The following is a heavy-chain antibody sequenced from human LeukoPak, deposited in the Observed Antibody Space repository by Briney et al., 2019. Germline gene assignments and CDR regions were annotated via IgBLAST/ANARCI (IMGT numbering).Heavy chain of an antibody. V-gene: IGHV3-66*01. J-gene: IGHJ4*02. Sequence: PGGSLRLSCAASGFTVSGNYMSWVRQAPGKGLEWVSVIYSGGSTYYADSVKGRFTISRDNSKNTLYLQMNSLRAEDTAVYYCARVRRYSSSWAYYFDYWGQGTLVTVSS. CDR1: GFTVSGNY. CDR3: ARVRRYSSSWAYYFDY. CDR2: IYSGGST. D-gene: IGHD6-13*01.